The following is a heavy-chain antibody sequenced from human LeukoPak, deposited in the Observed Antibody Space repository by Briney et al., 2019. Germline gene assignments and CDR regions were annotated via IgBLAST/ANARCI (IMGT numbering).Heavy chain of an antibody. J-gene: IGHJ4*02. CDR1: GGYISTYY. Sequence: SETLSLTCTVCGGYISTYYWSWIRHPPGKELGYIGYIYYSGRTNYNPSLKSRVTISVDTSKNQFSLKLSSVTAADTAVYYCASRLSYGGFDYWGQGTLVTVSS. V-gene: IGHV4-59*08. CDR2: IYYSGRT. D-gene: IGHD4-23*01. CDR3: ASRLSYGGFDY.